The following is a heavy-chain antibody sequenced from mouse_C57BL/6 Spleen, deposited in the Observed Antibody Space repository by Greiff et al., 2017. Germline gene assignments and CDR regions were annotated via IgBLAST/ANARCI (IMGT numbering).Heavy chain of an antibody. CDR3: ARSRFITNRYGGYYFDY. V-gene: IGHV14-2*01. D-gene: IGHD1-1*01. Sequence: VQLQQSGAELVKPGASVKLSCTASGFNIKDYYMHWVKQRPEQGLEWIGRIDPEDGETKYAPKFQGKATITADASSNTAYLQLSSLTSEDTAVYYCARSRFITNRYGGYYFDYWGQGTTLTVSS. CDR1: GFNIKDYY. CDR2: IDPEDGET. J-gene: IGHJ2*01.